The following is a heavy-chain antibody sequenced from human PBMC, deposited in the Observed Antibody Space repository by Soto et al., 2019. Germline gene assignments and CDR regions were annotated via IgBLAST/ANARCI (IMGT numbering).Heavy chain of an antibody. CDR2: INHSGST. CDR1: GGSFSGYY. CDR3: ARGLRGVTTVTTTLNDY. V-gene: IGHV4-34*01. J-gene: IGHJ4*02. D-gene: IGHD4-4*01. Sequence: QVQLQQWGAGLLKPSETLSLTCAVYGGSFSGYYWSWIRQPPGKGLEWIGEINHSGSTNYNPSLMSRVTISVDTSKNQFSLKLSSVTAADTAVYYCARGLRGVTTVTTTLNDYWGQGTLVTVSS.